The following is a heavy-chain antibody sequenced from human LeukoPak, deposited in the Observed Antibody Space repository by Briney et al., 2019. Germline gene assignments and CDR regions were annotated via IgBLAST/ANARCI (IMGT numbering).Heavy chain of an antibody. J-gene: IGHJ4*02. V-gene: IGHV4-59*08. CDR2: IYYSGST. Sequence: SETLSLTCTVSGGSISSHYWSWIRQPPGKGLEWIGYIYYSGSTNYDPSLRSRVTMSVDTSKNQFSLTLTSVTAADTAVYYCARRTFVDSSGFHFYFDYWGQGTLVTVSS. CDR1: GGSISSHY. CDR3: ARRTFVDSSGFHFYFDY. D-gene: IGHD3-22*01.